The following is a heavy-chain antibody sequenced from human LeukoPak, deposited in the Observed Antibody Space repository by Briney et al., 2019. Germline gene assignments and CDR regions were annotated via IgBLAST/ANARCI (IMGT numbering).Heavy chain of an antibody. J-gene: IGHJ4*02. Sequence: PGGSLRLSSEASGFTFRSYWMHWVRQAPGEGLVWVSRITSDGSETSYADSVKGRLTISRDNAKSTLYLQMNSLRGDDTAVYICARDVGPYGRSPGGDWGQGTLLTVSS. V-gene: IGHV3-74*01. CDR2: ITSDGSET. CDR3: ARDVGPYGRSPGGD. CDR1: GFTFRSYW. D-gene: IGHD4-23*01.